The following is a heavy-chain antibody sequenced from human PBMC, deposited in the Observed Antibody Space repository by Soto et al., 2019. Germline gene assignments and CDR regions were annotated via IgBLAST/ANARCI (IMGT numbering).Heavy chain of an antibody. CDR2: IYYSGST. J-gene: IGHJ2*01. CDR3: VSETRYGKDDWYFDL. V-gene: IGHV4-31*03. Sequence: QVQLQESGPGLVKPSQTLSLTCTVSGGSISSGCYYWSWIRQHPGKGLEWIGYIYYSGSTYYNPSLKSRVTISVDTSKNQFSQKLSSVTAADTAVYYCVSETRYGKDDWYFDLWGRGTLVTVSS. CDR1: GGSISSGCYY. D-gene: IGHD4-17*01.